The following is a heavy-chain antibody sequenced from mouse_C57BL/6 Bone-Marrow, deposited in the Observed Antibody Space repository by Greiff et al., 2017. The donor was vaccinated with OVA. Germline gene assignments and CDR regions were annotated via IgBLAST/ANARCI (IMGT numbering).Heavy chain of an antibody. CDR2: INPNNGGT. J-gene: IGHJ4*01. V-gene: IGHV1-26*01. CDR3: ARSTRGAMDY. CDR1: GYAFSSSW. Sequence: VQLQQSGPELVKPGASVKISCKASGYAFSSSWMNWVKQRPGKGLEWIGDINPNNGGTSYNQKFKGKATLTVDKSSSTAYMELRSLTSEDSAVYYCARSTRGAMDYWGQGTSVTVSS.